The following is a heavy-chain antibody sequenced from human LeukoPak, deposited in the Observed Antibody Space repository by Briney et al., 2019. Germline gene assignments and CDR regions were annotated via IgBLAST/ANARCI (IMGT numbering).Heavy chain of an antibody. CDR3: ARDDSGYDSYFDY. CDR1: GFTFSNYG. J-gene: IGHJ4*02. V-gene: IGHV3-33*01. D-gene: IGHD5-12*01. CDR2: IWYDGSNK. Sequence: GGSLRLSCAASGFTFSNYGMHWVRQAPGKGLEWVAVIWYDGSNKYYADSVKGRFTISRDNSNNTLYLQMNSLRAEDTAVYYCARDDSGYDSYFDYWGQGTLVTVSS.